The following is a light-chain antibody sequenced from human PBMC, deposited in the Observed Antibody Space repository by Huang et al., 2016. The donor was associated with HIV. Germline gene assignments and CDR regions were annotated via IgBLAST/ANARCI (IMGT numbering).Light chain of an antibody. CDR1: QSVSSN. CDR2: DAA. Sequence: EIVLTQSPATLSLSPGERATLSCRASQSVSSNLAWYQQKPGQAPRLLINDAANRANGMPARCSGSGSGTDFTLTITSLEPEDLAVYYWRQRSSWPPYTFGQGTKLEIK. J-gene: IGKJ2*01. V-gene: IGKV3-11*01. CDR3: RQRSSWPPYT.